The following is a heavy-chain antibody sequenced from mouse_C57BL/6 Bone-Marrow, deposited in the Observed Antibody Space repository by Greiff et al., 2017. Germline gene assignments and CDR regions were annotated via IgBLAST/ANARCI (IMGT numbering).Heavy chain of an antibody. Sequence: QVQLQQPGAELVRPGTSVKLSCKASGYTFTSYWMHWVKQRPGQGLEWIGVFDPSDNYTNYNQKFKGKATLTVDTSSNTAYMQLSSLTSEDSAGYFCARVGYGFAYWGQGTLVTVSA. V-gene: IGHV1-59*01. CDR2: FDPSDNYT. J-gene: IGHJ3*01. CDR3: ARVGYGFAY. D-gene: IGHD2-2*01. CDR1: GYTFTSYW.